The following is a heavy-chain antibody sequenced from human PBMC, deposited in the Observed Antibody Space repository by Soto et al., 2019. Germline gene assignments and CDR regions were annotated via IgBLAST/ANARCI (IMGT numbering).Heavy chain of an antibody. D-gene: IGHD1-1*01. CDR1: GYTFTSYG. CDR2: ISAYNGNT. V-gene: IGHV1-18*01. J-gene: IGHJ5*02. Sequence: QVQLVQSGAEVKKPGASVKVFCKASGYTFTSYGISWVRQAPGQGLEWMGWISAYNGNTNYAQKLQGRVTMPTDPSTSTAYMELRSLRSDDTAVYYCAGWNHAYARENWFDPWGQGTLVTVSS. CDR3: AGWNHAYARENWFDP.